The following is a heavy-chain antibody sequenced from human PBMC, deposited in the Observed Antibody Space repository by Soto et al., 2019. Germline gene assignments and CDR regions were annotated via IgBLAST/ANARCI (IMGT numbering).Heavy chain of an antibody. CDR2: ISSSSTTI. J-gene: IGHJ4*02. D-gene: IGHD3-9*01. V-gene: IGHV3-48*01. CDR3: ARETGPVDY. Sequence: EVQLVESGGGLVQPGGSLRLSCAASGFTFSSYSINWVRQAPGKGLEWVSYISSSSTTIYYADSVKGRFTISRDNAKNSLYLQVKSLGAEDTAVYYCARETGPVDYWGQGTLVTVSS. CDR1: GFTFSSYS.